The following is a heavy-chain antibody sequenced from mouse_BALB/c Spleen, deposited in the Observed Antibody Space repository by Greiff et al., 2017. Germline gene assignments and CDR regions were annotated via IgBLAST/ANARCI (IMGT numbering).Heavy chain of an antibody. CDR3: AREGVVATEAMDY. D-gene: IGHD1-1*01. J-gene: IGHJ4*01. CDR2: IDPANGNT. Sequence: EVQLHQSGAELVKPGASVKLSCTASGFNIKDTYMHWVKQRPEQGLEWIGRIDPANGNTKYDPKFQGKATITADTSSNTAYLQLSSLTSEDTAVYYCAREGVVATEAMDYWGQGTSVTVSS. CDR1: GFNIKDTY. V-gene: IGHV14-3*02.